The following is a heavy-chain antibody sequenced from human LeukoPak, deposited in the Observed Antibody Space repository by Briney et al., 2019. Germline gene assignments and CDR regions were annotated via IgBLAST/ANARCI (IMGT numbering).Heavy chain of an antibody. V-gene: IGHV3-23*01. Sequence: GGSLRLSCAASGFTFRSYTMNWVRQAPGKGLEWVSATSGSGGSTYYADSVKGRFTISRDNSKNTLYLQMNSLRAEDTAVYYCARSDIVVVPAAIWAFDYWGQGTLVTVSS. D-gene: IGHD2-2*01. J-gene: IGHJ4*02. CDR2: TSGSGGST. CDR3: ARSDIVVVPAAIWAFDY. CDR1: GFTFRSYT.